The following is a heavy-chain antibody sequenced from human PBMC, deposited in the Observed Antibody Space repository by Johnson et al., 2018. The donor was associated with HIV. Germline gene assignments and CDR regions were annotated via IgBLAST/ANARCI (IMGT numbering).Heavy chain of an antibody. D-gene: IGHD2-15*01. CDR2: IKTTSAGGTI. Sequence: VQLVESGGDLVNPGGSLRLSCAASGLTFSNAWMSWVRQAPGKGLEWVGRIKTTSAGGTIDYAAPVKGRFTISRDDSKNTLYLQMNSLKTEDTAVYYCTTIWTTLGYCSGGSCDDAFDIWGQGTMVTVSS. CDR3: TTIWTTLGYCSGGSCDDAFDI. J-gene: IGHJ3*02. CDR1: GLTFSNAW. V-gene: IGHV3-15*01.